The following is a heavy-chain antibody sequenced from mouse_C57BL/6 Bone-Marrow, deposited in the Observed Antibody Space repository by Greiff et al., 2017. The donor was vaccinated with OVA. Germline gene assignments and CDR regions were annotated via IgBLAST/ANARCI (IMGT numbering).Heavy chain of an antibody. J-gene: IGHJ4*01. CDR1: GYTFTSYW. D-gene: IGHD2-13*01. CDR3: ARDYYDGDYAMDY. V-gene: IGHV1-69*01. CDR2: IDPSDSYT. Sequence: VQLQQPGAELVMPGASVKLSCKASGYTFTSYWMHWVKQRPGQGLEWIGEIDPSDSYTNYNQKFKGKSTLTVDKSSSTAYMQLSSLTSEDSAVYYCARDYYDGDYAMDYWGQGTSVTVSS.